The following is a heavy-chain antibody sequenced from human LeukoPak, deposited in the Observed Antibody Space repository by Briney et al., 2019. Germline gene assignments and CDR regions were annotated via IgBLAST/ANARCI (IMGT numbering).Heavy chain of an antibody. CDR1: GGTFISYA. D-gene: IGHD1-7*01. J-gene: IGHJ5*02. CDR3: ARGRGYNWNYNGNWFDP. Sequence: ASVKVSCKASGGTFISYAMHWVRQAPGQRLEWMGWINAGNGNTKYSQKFQGRVTITRDTSASTAYMELSSLRSEDTAVYYCARGRGYNWNYNGNWFDPWGQGTLVTVSS. V-gene: IGHV1-3*01. CDR2: INAGNGNT.